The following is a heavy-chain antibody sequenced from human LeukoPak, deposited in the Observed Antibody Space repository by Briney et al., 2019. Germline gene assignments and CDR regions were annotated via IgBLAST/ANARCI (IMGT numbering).Heavy chain of an antibody. CDR3: AEVGGTVIV. CDR2: ISGSGDKT. Sequence: GGSLTLSCAVSGFPFYLYAVSWLRESPGEGVEWVSSISGSGDKTYYADSVKGRLTISRDNSKNTLYLQMSSLRAEDTAVYYCAEVGGTVIVWGQGTPVTVSS. D-gene: IGHD3-22*01. J-gene: IGHJ4*02. V-gene: IGHV3-23*01. CDR1: GFPFYLYA.